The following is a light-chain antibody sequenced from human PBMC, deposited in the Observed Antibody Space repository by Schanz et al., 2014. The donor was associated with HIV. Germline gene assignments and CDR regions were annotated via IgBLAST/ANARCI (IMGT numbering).Light chain of an antibody. CDR1: QSISNW. CDR3: QQYYTYPFT. J-gene: IGKJ2*01. Sequence: DIQMTQSPSTLSASVGDRVTISCRASQSISNWLAWYQQKPGKAPKLLISKASSLESGVPSRFSGSGSGTEFTLTISSLQPDDFATYYCQQYYTYPFTFGQGTKLE. V-gene: IGKV1-5*03. CDR2: KAS.